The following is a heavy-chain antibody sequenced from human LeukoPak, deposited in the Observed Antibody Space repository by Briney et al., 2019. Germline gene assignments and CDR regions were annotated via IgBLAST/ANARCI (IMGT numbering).Heavy chain of an antibody. CDR2: IIPIFGTA. V-gene: IGHV1-69*08. Sequence: GASVKVSCKASGYTFTSYTMHWVRQAPGQGLEWMGRIIPIFGTANYPQKFQGRVTITADKCTSTAYMELSSLRSEDTAVYYCARDSDDILTGYYSESADYYYYYGMDVWGKGTTVTVSS. CDR3: ARDSDDILTGYYSESADYYYYYGMDV. D-gene: IGHD3-9*01. J-gene: IGHJ6*04. CDR1: GYTFTSYT.